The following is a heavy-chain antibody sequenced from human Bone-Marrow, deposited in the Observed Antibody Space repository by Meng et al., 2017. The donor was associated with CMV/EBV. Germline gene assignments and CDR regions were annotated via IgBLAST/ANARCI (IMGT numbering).Heavy chain of an antibody. Sequence: GGSLRLSCAASGFTFSNAWMNWVRQAPGKGLEWVGRIKTKTDGGTTDYAAPVKGRFTISRDDSKTTLYLQMNSLKTEDTAVYYCTTEKEDRGVRERYYFDYWGQGTLVTVSS. CDR2: IKTKTDGGTT. CDR3: TTEKEDRGVRERYYFDY. D-gene: IGHD2-8*01. J-gene: IGHJ4*02. CDR1: GFTFSNAW. V-gene: IGHV3-15*01.